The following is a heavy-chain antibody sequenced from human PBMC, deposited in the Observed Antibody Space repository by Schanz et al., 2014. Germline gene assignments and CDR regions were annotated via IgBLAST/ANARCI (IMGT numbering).Heavy chain of an antibody. CDR1: GYTFNNHG. J-gene: IGHJ6*02. V-gene: IGHV1-18*01. CDR3: VRDAGWAFGDYHGMDV. CDR2: ISVYHGHT. D-gene: IGHD3-10*01. Sequence: QVQLVQSGGEVKKPGASATVSCKASGYTFNNHGISWVRQAPGQGLEWMGWISVYHGHTNYAEKVHGRVTMITDTSTSTAYMELRSLISDDTAVYYCVRDAGWAFGDYHGMDVWGQGTSDTVSS.